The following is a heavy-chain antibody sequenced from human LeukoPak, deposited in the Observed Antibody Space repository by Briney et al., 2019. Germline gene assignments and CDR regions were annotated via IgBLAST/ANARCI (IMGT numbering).Heavy chain of an antibody. CDR3: ARGYPYGSGSYGPMPHAFDI. J-gene: IGHJ3*02. Sequence: SETLSLTCTVSSGSISSYYWSWIRQPPGKGLEWIGYIYYSGSTNYNPSLKSRVTISVDTSKNQFSLKLSSVTAADTAVYYCARGYPYGSGSYGPMPHAFDIWGQGTMVTVSS. V-gene: IGHV4-59*12. CDR1: SGSISSYY. CDR2: IYYSGST. D-gene: IGHD3-10*01.